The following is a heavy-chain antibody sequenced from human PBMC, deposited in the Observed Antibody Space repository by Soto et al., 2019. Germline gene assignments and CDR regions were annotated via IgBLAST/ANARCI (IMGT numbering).Heavy chain of an antibody. D-gene: IGHD2-2*02. J-gene: IGHJ6*02. V-gene: IGHV4-31*03. CDR1: GGSISSGGYY. CDR2: IYYSGST. Sequence: SETLSLTCTVSGGSISSGGYYWSWIRQHPGKGLEWIGYIYYSGSTYYNPSLKSRVTISVDTSKNQFSLKLSSVTAADTAVYYCARIVGDIVVVPAAIPNYSYYYGMAVWGQGPTVT. CDR3: ARIVGDIVVVPAAIPNYSYYYGMAV.